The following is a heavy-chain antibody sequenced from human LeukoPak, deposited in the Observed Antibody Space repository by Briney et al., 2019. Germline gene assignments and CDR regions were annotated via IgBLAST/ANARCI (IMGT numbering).Heavy chain of an antibody. J-gene: IGHJ6*03. Sequence: KPGGSLRLSCAASGFTFSSYSMNWVRQAPGKGLEWVSSISSSSSYIYYADSVKGRFTISRDNAKNSLYLQMNSLRAEDTAVYYCARDRMVRGVIYYYYMDVWGRDHGHRLL. CDR1: GFTFSSYS. D-gene: IGHD3-10*01. CDR3: ARDRMVRGVIYYYYMDV. V-gene: IGHV3-21*01. CDR2: ISSSSSYI.